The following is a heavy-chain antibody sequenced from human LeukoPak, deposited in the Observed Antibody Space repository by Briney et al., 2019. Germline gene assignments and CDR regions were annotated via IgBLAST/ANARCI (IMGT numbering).Heavy chain of an antibody. Sequence: PGGSLRLSCAASGFTFSSYSMNWVRQAPGKGLEWVSSISSSSSYIYYADSVKGRFTISRDNAKNSLYLQMNSLRDGDTAVYYCARDLPGGYGMDVWGQGSTVTVSS. J-gene: IGHJ6*02. D-gene: IGHD3-10*01. V-gene: IGHV3-21*01. CDR1: GFTFSSYS. CDR3: ARDLPGGYGMDV. CDR2: ISSSSSYI.